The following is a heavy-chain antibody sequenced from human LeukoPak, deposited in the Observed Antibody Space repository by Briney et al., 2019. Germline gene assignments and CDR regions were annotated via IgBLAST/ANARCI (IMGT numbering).Heavy chain of an antibody. V-gene: IGHV3-21*01. Sequence: GGSLRLSCAGSGFTFSSYRMKWVRQAPGKGLEWVSSISDSSSYIYYADSVKGRFTISRANAKNSLYLQMNSLRAEDTAVYYCARATEAFDIWGQGTMVTVSS. CDR3: ARATEAFDI. CDR2: ISDSSSYI. J-gene: IGHJ3*02. CDR1: GFTFSSYR. D-gene: IGHD1-14*01.